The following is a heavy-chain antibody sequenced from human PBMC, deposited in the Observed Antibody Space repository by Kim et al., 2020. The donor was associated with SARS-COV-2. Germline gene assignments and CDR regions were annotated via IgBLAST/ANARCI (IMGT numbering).Heavy chain of an antibody. D-gene: IGHD2-2*01. CDR3: ARWTSTSYY. Sequence: GESLRLSCAASGFSLGDYWMNWVRQAPGKGLEWVANIKQDGTDKHYVDSVKGRFTISRDNAKNSLYLQMNSLRAEDTAVYYCARWTSTSYYWGQGTLVTVSS. CDR2: IKQDGTDK. V-gene: IGHV3-7*01. J-gene: IGHJ4*02. CDR1: GFSLGDYW.